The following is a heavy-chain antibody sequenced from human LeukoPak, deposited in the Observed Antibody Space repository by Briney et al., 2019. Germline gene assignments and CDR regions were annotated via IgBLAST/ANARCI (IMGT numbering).Heavy chain of an antibody. Sequence: ASVKVPYKASGYTFTSYGISWVRQAPGQGLEWMGWISAYNGNTNYAQKLQGRVTMTTDTSTSTAYMELRSLRSDDTAVYYCARAGEPYYYDSSGYYLFDYWGQGTLVTVSS. CDR3: ARAGEPYYYDSSGYYLFDY. D-gene: IGHD3-22*01. CDR1: GYTFTSYG. V-gene: IGHV1-18*01. CDR2: ISAYNGNT. J-gene: IGHJ4*02.